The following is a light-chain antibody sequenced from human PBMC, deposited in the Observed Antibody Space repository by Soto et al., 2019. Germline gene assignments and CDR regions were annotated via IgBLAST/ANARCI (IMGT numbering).Light chain of an antibody. CDR1: QSISSY. V-gene: IGKV1-39*01. Sequence: DIQMTQSPSSLSASVGDRVTITCRASQSISSYLHWYQQKPGKAPKLLIYAASNLQSGVPTRFSASGSGTDFTLTLNSLQPEDFATYYCQQSYSTPITFGQGTRLENK. CDR2: AAS. CDR3: QQSYSTPIT. J-gene: IGKJ5*01.